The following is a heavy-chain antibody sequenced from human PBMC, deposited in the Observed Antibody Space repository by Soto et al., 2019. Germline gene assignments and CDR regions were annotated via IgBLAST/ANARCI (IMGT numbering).Heavy chain of an antibody. Sequence: GGSLRLSCAASGFTFSSDWMHWVRQAPGKGLVWVSRINTDGSDTSYADSVKGRFTISRDNSKNTLYLQMNSLRAEDTAVYYCAKGSYCISTSCQFYYYYGMDVWGQGTTVTVSS. V-gene: IGHV3-74*01. CDR2: INTDGSDT. CDR1: GFTFSSDW. D-gene: IGHD2-2*01. CDR3: AKGSYCISTSCQFYYYYGMDV. J-gene: IGHJ6*02.